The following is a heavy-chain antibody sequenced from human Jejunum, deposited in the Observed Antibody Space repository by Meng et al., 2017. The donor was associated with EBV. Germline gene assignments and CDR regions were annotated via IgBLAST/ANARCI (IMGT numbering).Heavy chain of an antibody. D-gene: IGHD5-24*01. V-gene: IGHV1-8*01. CDR1: GYTFTTNH. CDR2: MSPDNGDT. CDR3: ARGDGYNLY. J-gene: IGHJ4*02. Sequence: VQVVQSRAEVKKPGASVKISCKASGYTFTTNHINWVRQATGQGLEYMGWMSPDNGDTGYAQNFQGRLTMTRDTSISTAYMELSSLTSDDTAVYYCARGDGYNLYWGQGTLVTVSS.